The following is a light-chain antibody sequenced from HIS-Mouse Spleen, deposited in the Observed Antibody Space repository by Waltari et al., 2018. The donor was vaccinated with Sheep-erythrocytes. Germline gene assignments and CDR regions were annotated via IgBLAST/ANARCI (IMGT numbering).Light chain of an antibody. Sequence: QSVLTQPSSVSGPPGQSFTIPRNGTSSDVGCYNFVSWYQQHPGKAPNLMIYDVSKRPSGVPDRFSGSKSGNTASLTISGLQAEDEADYYCCSYAGSYNHVFATGTKVTVL. CDR3: CSYAGSYNHV. CDR2: DVS. V-gene: IGLV2-11*01. CDR1: SSDVGCYNF. J-gene: IGLJ1*01.